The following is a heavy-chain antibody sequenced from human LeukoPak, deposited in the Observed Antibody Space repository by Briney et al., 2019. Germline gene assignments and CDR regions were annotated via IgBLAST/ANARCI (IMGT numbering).Heavy chain of an antibody. CDR2: ISSNGGST. V-gene: IGHV3-64*01. Sequence: GRSLRLSCAASGFTFSSYAMHWGRQAPGKGLEYVSTISSNGGSTYHANSVKGRFTISRDNSKNTLYLQMGSLRAEDMAVYYCARVDSNGYYFFDYWGQGTLVTVSS. CDR1: GFTFSSYA. J-gene: IGHJ4*02. D-gene: IGHD5-18*01. CDR3: ARVDSNGYYFFDY.